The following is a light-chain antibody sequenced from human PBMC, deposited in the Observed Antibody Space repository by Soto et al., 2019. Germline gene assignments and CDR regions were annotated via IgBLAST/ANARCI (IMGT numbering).Light chain of an antibody. CDR1: SSDVGGYNY. V-gene: IGLV2-8*01. J-gene: IGLJ1*01. CDR2: EVS. Sequence: QPALTQPPSASGSPGQSVTISCTGTSSDVGGYNYVSWYQQHPGKAPKLMIYEVSKRPSGVPDRFSGSKSGNTASLTVSGLQAEDEADYYCSSYAGSNVYVFGTGTKLTVL. CDR3: SSYAGSNVYV.